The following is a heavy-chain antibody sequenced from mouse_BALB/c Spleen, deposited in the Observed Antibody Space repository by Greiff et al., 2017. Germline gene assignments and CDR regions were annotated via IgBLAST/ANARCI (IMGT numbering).Heavy chain of an antibody. CDR3: VRHRDYGSSHEAMDY. V-gene: IGHV10-1*02. D-gene: IGHD1-1*01. CDR2: IRSKSNNYAT. J-gene: IGHJ4*01. Sequence: EVQRVESGGGLVQPKGSLKLSCAASGFTFNTYAMNWVRQAPGKGLEWVARIRSKSNNYATYYADSVKDRFTISRDDSQSMLYLQMNNLKTEDTAMYYCVRHRDYGSSHEAMDYWGQGTSVTVSS. CDR1: GFTFNTYA.